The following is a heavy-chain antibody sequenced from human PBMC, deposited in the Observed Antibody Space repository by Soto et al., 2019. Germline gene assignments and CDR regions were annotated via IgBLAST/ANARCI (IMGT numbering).Heavy chain of an antibody. CDR2: INPSGGST. V-gene: IGHV1-46*01. Sequence: ASVKVSCKASGYTFTSYYMHWVRQAPGQGLEWMGIINPSGGSTSYAQKFQGRVTMTGDTSTSTVYMELSSLRSEDTAVYYCARDRSSTSYEDGMDVWGQGTTVTVSS. CDR3: ARDRSSTSYEDGMDV. CDR1: GYTFTSYY. D-gene: IGHD2-2*01. J-gene: IGHJ6*02.